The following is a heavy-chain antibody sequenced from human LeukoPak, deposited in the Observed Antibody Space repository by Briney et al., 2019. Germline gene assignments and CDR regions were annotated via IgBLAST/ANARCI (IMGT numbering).Heavy chain of an antibody. D-gene: IGHD6-13*01. CDR2: ISGSGGST. J-gene: IGHJ4*02. Sequence: GGSLRLSCAASGFTFSSYAMSWVRQAPGKGLEWVSAISGSGGSTYYADSVKGRFTISRDNAKNSLYLQMNSLRAEDTAVYYCARAHIAAAGTHFDYWGQGTLVTVSS. CDR3: ARAHIAAAGTHFDY. V-gene: IGHV3-23*01. CDR1: GFTFSSYA.